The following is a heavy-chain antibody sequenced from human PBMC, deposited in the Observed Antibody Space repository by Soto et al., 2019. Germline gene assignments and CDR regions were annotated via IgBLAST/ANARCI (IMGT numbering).Heavy chain of an antibody. CDR3: ARRLSGSSAFDY. CDR2: MYNSGTS. V-gene: IGHV4-31*03. CDR1: GGPISSGTYY. Sequence: QVQLQESGPGLLKPSQTLSLTCSVSGGPISSGTYYWSWIRHRPGKGLEWIGYMYNSGTSSYSPSLKSRSVLSVDTSKNQFSLKLTSVTAADTATYFCARRLSGSSAFDYWGLGILVTVSS. J-gene: IGHJ4*01. D-gene: IGHD2-15*01.